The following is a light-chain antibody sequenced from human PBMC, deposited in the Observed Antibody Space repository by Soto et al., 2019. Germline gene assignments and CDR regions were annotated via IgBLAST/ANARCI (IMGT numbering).Light chain of an antibody. CDR2: AAS. V-gene: IGKV1-8*01. J-gene: IGKJ1*01. CDR1: QGISSY. CDR3: QQHYIHWT. Sequence: AIRMTQSPSSFSASTGDRVTITCRASQGISSYLAWYQQKPGKAPKLLIYAASTLQSGVPSRFSGSGSGTDFTLSISSLQPDDFATYYCQQHYIHWTVGQGTKV.